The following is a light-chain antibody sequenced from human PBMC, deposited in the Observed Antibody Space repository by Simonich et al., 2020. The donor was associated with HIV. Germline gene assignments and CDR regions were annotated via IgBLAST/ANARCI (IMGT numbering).Light chain of an antibody. CDR3: SSRDSGNHRL. Sequence: SSELTQDPAVSVALGQTVRITCQGVSLRSYTASGYQQKAGQAPILVIYRRDNRPSGIPDRFAGSSSGNTASLTITGAQAEDEADYYGSSRDSGNHRLFGGGTKVTVL. CDR1: SLRSYT. CDR2: RRD. J-gene: IGLJ2*01. V-gene: IGLV3-19*01.